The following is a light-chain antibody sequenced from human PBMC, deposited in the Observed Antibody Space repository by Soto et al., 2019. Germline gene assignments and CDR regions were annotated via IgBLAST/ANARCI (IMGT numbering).Light chain of an antibody. Sequence: VLTQSPATLSLSPGERATLSCRASQRVSSNLAWYQQKPGQAPRLLIYGASSRATGIPDRFSGSGSGTDFTLTISRLEPEDFAVYYCQQYGSSPLTFGGGTKVDIK. J-gene: IGKJ4*01. CDR3: QQYGSSPLT. CDR2: GAS. CDR1: QRVSSN. V-gene: IGKV3-20*01.